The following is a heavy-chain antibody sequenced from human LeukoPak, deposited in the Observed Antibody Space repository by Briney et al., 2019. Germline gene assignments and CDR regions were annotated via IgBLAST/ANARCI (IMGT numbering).Heavy chain of an antibody. D-gene: IGHD2-2*01. CDR2: IIPIFGTA. CDR3: ARGVVVPAATPADAFDI. V-gene: IGHV1-69*06. J-gene: IGHJ3*02. CDR1: GGTFSSYA. Sequence: SVKVSCKASGGTFSSYAISWVRQAPVQGLEWMGGIIPIFGTANYAQKFQGRVTITADKSTSTAYMELSSLRSEDTAVYYCARGVVVPAATPADAFDIWGQGTMVTVSS.